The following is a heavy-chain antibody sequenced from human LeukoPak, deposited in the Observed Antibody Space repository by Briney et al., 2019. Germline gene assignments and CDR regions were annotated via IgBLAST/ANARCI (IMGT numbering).Heavy chain of an antibody. Sequence: SETLSLTCTVSGGSISSHYWSWIRQPPGKGLEWIGYIYYSGSTKYNPSLKSRVTISVDTSKNQFSLKLSSVTAADTAVYYCARMVYRGYVLIAFDIWGQGTMVTVSS. J-gene: IGHJ3*02. CDR3: ARMVYRGYVLIAFDI. CDR2: IYYSGST. CDR1: GGSISSHY. V-gene: IGHV4-59*11. D-gene: IGHD5-12*01.